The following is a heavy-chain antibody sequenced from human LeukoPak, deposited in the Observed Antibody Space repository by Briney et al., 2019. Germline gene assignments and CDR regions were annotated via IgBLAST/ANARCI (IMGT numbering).Heavy chain of an antibody. CDR1: GFNVSSNY. CDR3: AREIRGRHAFDI. J-gene: IGHJ3*02. Sequence: PGGSLRLSCAASGFNVSSNYMSWVRQAPGKGLEWVSVIYSGGSTYYADSVKGRFTISRDNAKNSLYLQMNSLRAEDTAVYYCAREIRGRHAFDIWGQGTMVTVSS. V-gene: IGHV3-66*01. CDR2: IYSGGST.